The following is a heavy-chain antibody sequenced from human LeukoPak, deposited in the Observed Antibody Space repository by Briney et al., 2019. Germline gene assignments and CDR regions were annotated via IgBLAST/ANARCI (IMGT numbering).Heavy chain of an antibody. Sequence: PGGSLRLSCTASGLTLSTAWMSWVRQAPGKGLEWVGRIKSKTGGGTTDYAAPVKGRFTISIDDSKNTLYLQMNSLTTGDTAVYYCAKYNIGWNFGSWGQGTLVTVSS. CDR1: GLTLSTAW. J-gene: IGHJ4*02. D-gene: IGHD6-19*01. CDR3: AKYNIGWNFGS. V-gene: IGHV3-15*01. CDR2: IKSKTGGGTT.